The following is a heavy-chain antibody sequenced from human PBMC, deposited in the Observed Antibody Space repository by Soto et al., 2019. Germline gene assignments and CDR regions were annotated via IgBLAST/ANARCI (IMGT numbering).Heavy chain of an antibody. CDR1: GGSISSSSYY. V-gene: IGHV4-39*07. CDR2: LYYSGST. CDR3: ARDSFGGVY. D-gene: IGHD3-10*01. J-gene: IGHJ4*02. Sequence: SETLSLTCTVSGGSISSSSYYWAWIRQPPGKGLEWIGSLYYSGSTYYNPSLKSRVTISVDTSKNQFSLKLSSVTAADTAVYYCARDSFGGVYWGQGTLVTVSS.